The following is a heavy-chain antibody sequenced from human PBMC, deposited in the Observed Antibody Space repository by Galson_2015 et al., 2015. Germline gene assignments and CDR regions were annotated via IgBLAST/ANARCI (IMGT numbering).Heavy chain of an antibody. V-gene: IGHV1-69*06. CDR1: GGTLSTYG. Sequence: LVKVSCKAFGGTLSTYGISWVRQAPGQGLEWMGGIIPIFGTANYAQKFQGRLTITADISTSTAYMELNSLKSEDTAVYYCARPAHRDCSGGACYYLVYWGQGTLVTVSS. CDR2: IIPIFGTA. D-gene: IGHD2-15*01. CDR3: ARPAHRDCSGGACYYLVY. J-gene: IGHJ4*02.